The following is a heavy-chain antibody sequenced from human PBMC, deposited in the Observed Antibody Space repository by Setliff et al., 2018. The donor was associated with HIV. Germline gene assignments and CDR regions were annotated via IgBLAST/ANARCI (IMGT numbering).Heavy chain of an antibody. CDR2: ISVDNGDT. V-gene: IGHV1-18*04. J-gene: IGHJ4*02. CDR3: AGAGRDSEGNYNMDY. Sequence: ASVKVSCKASGYTFISYGISWMRQAPGQGPEWMGWISVDNGDTNYAQKVQGRVTFTADMSTSTAYMELNSLRSEDTAVYYCAGAGRDSEGNYNMDYWGQGTLVTVSS. CDR1: GYTFISYG. D-gene: IGHD3-22*01.